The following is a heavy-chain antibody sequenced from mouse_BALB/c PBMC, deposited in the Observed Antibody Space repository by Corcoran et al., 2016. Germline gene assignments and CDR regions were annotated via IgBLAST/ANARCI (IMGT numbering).Heavy chain of an antibody. CDR1: GFNIKDTY. CDR2: IDPANGNT. V-gene: IGHV14-3*02. CDR3: ARLLRYAMDY. Sequence: EVQLQQSGAELVKPGASVKLSCTASGFNIKDTYMHWVKQRPEQGLEWIGRIDPANGNTKYDPKFQGKATITADTSSNTAYLQLSSLTSEDTAVYYWARLLRYAMDYWGQGTSATVSS. J-gene: IGHJ4*01. D-gene: IGHD1-1*01.